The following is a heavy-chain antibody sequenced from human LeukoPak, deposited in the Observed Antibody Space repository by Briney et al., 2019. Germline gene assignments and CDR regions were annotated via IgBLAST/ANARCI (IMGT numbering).Heavy chain of an antibody. D-gene: IGHD6-13*01. CDR1: GFTFSSYA. J-gene: IGHJ4*02. CDR3: ARDRGIAAAGIPPPDY. CDR2: ISSSSSYI. V-gene: IGHV3-21*01. Sequence: VGSLRLSCAASGFTFSSYAMSWVRQALGKGLEWVSSISSSSSYIYYADSVKGRFTISRDNAKNSLYLQMNSLRAEDTAVYYCARDRGIAAAGIPPPDYWGQGTLVTVSS.